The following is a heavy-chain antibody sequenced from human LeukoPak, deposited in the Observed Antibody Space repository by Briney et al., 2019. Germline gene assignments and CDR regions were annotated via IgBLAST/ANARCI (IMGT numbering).Heavy chain of an antibody. D-gene: IGHD1-14*01. CDR1: GFTFSSYA. J-gene: IGHJ3*02. Sequence: PGGSLRLYCAASGFTFSSYAMHWVRQAPGKGLEWVAVISYDGSNKYYADSVKGRFTISRDNSKNTLYLQMNSLRAEDTAVYYCARSVRGPDGDAFDIWGQGTMVTVSS. CDR3: ARSVRGPDGDAFDI. CDR2: ISYDGSNK. V-gene: IGHV3-30-3*01.